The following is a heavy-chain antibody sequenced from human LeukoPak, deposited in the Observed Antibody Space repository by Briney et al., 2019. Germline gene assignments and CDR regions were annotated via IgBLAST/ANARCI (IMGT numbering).Heavy chain of an antibody. CDR2: FDPEDGET. J-gene: IGHJ6*03. V-gene: IGHV1-24*01. CDR3: ATGLGLTGTTFDYYYYYYMDV. Sequence: ASVKVSCKVSGYTLTELSMHWVRQAPGKGLEWMGGFDPEDGETIYAQKFQGRVTMTEDTSTDTTYMELSSLRSEDTAEYYCATGLGLTGTTFDYYYYYYMDVWGKGTTVTVSS. CDR1: GYTLTELS. D-gene: IGHD1-7*01.